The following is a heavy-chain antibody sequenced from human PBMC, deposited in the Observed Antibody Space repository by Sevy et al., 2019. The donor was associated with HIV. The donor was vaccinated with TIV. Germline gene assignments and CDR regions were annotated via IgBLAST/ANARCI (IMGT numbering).Heavy chain of an antibody. CDR1: GGSISSGGYY. Sequence: SETLSLTCTVSGGSISSGGYYWSWIRQHPGKGLEWIGYIYYSGSTYYNPSLKSRVTISVDTSKNQFSLKLSSVTAADTAVYYCARKGENGSSGSPAAFDPWGQGTLVTVSS. V-gene: IGHV4-31*03. J-gene: IGHJ5*02. CDR3: ARKGENGSSGSPAAFDP. D-gene: IGHD3-22*01. CDR2: IYYSGST.